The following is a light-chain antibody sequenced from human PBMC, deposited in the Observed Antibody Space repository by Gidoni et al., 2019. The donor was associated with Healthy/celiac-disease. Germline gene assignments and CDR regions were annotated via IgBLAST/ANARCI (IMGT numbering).Light chain of an antibody. CDR1: SSDVGSYNL. J-gene: IGLJ1*01. Sequence: QSALTQPASVSGSPGQSITISCTGTSSDVGSYNLVSWYQQQPGKDPKLMIYEGSKRPSGVSNRFSGSKSGNTAFLTISGLQAEDEADYYCCSYAGSSTYVFGTGTKVTVL. CDR3: CSYAGSSTYV. CDR2: EGS. V-gene: IGLV2-23*01.